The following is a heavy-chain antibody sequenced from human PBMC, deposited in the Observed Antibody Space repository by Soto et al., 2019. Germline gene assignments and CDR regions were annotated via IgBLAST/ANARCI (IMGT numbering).Heavy chain of an antibody. J-gene: IGHJ6*02. Sequence: ASVKVSCKASGYTFTSYGISWVRQAPGQGLEWMGWISAYNGNTNYAQKLQGRVTMTTDTSTSTAYMELRSLRSGDTAVYYCARDGDLEHYYYYYVMDVGGQGTTVTVSS. CDR3: ARDGDLEHYYYYYVMDV. CDR2: ISAYNGNT. D-gene: IGHD1-1*01. CDR1: GYTFTSYG. V-gene: IGHV1-18*01.